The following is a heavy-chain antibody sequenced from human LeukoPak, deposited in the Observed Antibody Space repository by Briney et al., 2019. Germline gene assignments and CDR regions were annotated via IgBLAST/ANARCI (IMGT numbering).Heavy chain of an antibody. CDR2: IIPIFGTA. Sequence: GASVKVSCKASGGTFSSYAISWVRQAPGQGLEWMGGIIPIFGTANYAQKFQGRVTITADESTSTAYMELSSLRSEDTAAYYCATGSGYYPDDAFDIWGQGTMVTVSS. V-gene: IGHV1-69*13. CDR3: ATGSGYYPDDAFDI. D-gene: IGHD3-22*01. CDR1: GGTFSSYA. J-gene: IGHJ3*02.